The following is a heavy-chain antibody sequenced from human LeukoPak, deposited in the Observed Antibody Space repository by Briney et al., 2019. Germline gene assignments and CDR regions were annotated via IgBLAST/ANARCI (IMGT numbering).Heavy chain of an antibody. CDR3: ARVYELREEDYYYYMDV. CDR1: GFTFRNYG. CDR2: ISGDAADI. Sequence: GGSLRLSCAASGFTFRNYGMSWVRQAPGKGLEWVSAISGDAADIFYADSAKGRFTISRDNAKNSLYLQMNSLRAEDTALYYCARVYELREEDYYYYMDVWGKGTTVTVSS. J-gene: IGHJ6*03. D-gene: IGHD5/OR15-5a*01. V-gene: IGHV3-23*01.